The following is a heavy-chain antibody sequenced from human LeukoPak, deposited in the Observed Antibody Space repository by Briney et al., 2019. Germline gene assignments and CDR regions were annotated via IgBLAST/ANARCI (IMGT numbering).Heavy chain of an antibody. J-gene: IGHJ4*02. CDR1: GFTFSSYS. D-gene: IGHD1-14*01. CDR3: ARGPQPGLDY. CDR2: ISSSSSYI. Sequence: GGSPRLSCAASGFTFSSYSMNWVRQAPGKGLEWVSSISSSSSYIYYADSVKGRFTISRDNAKNSLYLQMNSLRAEDTAVYYCARGPQPGLDYWGQGTLVTVSS. V-gene: IGHV3-21*01.